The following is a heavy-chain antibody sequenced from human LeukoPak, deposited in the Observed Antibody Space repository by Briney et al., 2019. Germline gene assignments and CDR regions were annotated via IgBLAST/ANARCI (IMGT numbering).Heavy chain of an antibody. CDR3: AKGDSSGWSLDY. D-gene: IGHD6-19*01. CDR1: GFPFSSYG. Sequence: GESLKISCAASGFPFSSYGMHWVRQAPGKGLEGVAVIWYDGSNKYYADSVKGRFTISRDNSKNTLYLQMNSLRAEDTAVYYCAKGDSSGWSLDYWGQGTLVTVSS. J-gene: IGHJ4*02. V-gene: IGHV3-33*06. CDR2: IWYDGSNK.